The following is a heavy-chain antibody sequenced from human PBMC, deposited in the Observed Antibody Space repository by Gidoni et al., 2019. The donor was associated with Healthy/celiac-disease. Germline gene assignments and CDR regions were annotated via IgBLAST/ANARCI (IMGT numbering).Heavy chain of an antibody. Sequence: QVQLVQPGAEVKKPGASVKVSCKASGYTFTSYYMHWVRQAPGQGLEWMGIINPSGGSTSYAQKFQDRVTMTSDTSTSTVYMELSSLRSEDTAVYYCARARRVVRSNYVFDYWGQGTLVTVSS. D-gene: IGHD4-4*01. V-gene: IGHV1-46*03. CDR2: INPSGGST. J-gene: IGHJ4*02. CDR3: ARARRVVRSNYVFDY. CDR1: GYTFTSYY.